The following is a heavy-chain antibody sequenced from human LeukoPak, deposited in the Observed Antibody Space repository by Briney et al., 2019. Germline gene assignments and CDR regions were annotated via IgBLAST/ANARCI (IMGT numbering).Heavy chain of an antibody. V-gene: IGHV3-23*01. D-gene: IGHD2-21*01. Sequence: GGSLRLSCAAAGFTFSSSAMSWVHQAPGKGLEWVSNISGSSSGGSPFYADSVKGRFTISRDNSKNTLYLQMNSLRAEDTAVYFCAKDAPGGYPKADYSGDYWGQGTLVTVSS. CDR3: AKDAPGGYPKADYSGDY. CDR2: ISGSSSGGSP. J-gene: IGHJ4*02. CDR1: GFTFSSSA.